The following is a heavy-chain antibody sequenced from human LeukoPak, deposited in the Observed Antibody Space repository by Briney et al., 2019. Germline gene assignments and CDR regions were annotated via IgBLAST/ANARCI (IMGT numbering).Heavy chain of an antibody. D-gene: IGHD6-19*01. CDR1: GFTFSSYA. Sequence: GGSLRLSCAASGFTFSSYAIHWVRQGPGKGLEWVSYISSSGSNKEYADSVKGRFTISRDNAKNSLHLQMNSLRAEDTAIYYCARGLAVAGFDSWGQGTLVTVSS. CDR3: ARGLAVAGFDS. J-gene: IGHJ4*02. V-gene: IGHV3-48*03. CDR2: ISSSGSNK.